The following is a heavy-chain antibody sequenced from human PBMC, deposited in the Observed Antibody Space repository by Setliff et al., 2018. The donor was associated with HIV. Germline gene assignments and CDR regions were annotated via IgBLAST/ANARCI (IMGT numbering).Heavy chain of an antibody. D-gene: IGHD3-22*01. Sequence: PSETLSLTCTVSGGSISSGSHYWSWIRQPAGKGLEWIGLIYTNGRTNYNPSLKSRVTISVDRSKNQFSLNLSSVTAADTALYYCASLFHDTSAPWLYYFDYWGQGTLVTVSS. V-gene: IGHV4-61*02. CDR2: IYTNGRT. CDR3: ASLFHDTSAPWLYYFDY. J-gene: IGHJ4*02. CDR1: GGSISSGSHY.